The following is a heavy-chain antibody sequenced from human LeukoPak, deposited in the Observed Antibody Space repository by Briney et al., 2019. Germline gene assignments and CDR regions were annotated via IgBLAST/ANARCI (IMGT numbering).Heavy chain of an antibody. CDR3: ATPSINSSWYCFDY. V-gene: IGHV1-69*05. D-gene: IGHD6-13*01. CDR2: IIPIFGTA. Sequence: ASVKVSCKASGGTFSSYAISWLRQAPGQGLEWMGRIIPIFGTANYAQKFQGRVTITTDESTSTAYMELSSLRSEDTAVYYCATPSINSSWYCFDYWGQGTLVTVSS. J-gene: IGHJ4*02. CDR1: GGTFSSYA.